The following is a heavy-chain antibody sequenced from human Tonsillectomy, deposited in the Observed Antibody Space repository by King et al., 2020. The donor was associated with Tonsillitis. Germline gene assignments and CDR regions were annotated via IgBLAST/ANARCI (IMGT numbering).Heavy chain of an antibody. J-gene: IGHJ3*02. CDR3: ASHYYDSDNYAFDI. D-gene: IGHD3-22*01. Sequence: QLVQSGAEVKKTGSSVKVSCKASGYTFTYRYLHWVRQAPGQALEWMGWITPFNGNTNYAQKFQDRVTITRDRSMSTAYMELSSLRSEDTAMYYCASHYYDSDNYAFDIWGQGTMVTVSS. CDR2: ITPFNGNT. CDR1: GYTFTYRY. V-gene: IGHV1-45*02.